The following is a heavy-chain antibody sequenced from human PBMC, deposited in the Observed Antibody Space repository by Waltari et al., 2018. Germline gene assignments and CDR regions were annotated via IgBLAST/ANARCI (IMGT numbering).Heavy chain of an antibody. V-gene: IGHV1-69*04. J-gene: IGHJ6*03. Sequence: QVQLVQSGAEVKKPGSSVTVSCKASGGSFASSGISWVRQAPGQGLEWMGRIIPTVGTTNYAQKFQGRVTINADKSTSTAYMHLTSLRSEDAAVYYCAGGYYESSGFSFYYFYHMDVWGKGTTVTVSS. CDR2: IIPTVGTT. CDR1: GGSFASSG. CDR3: AGGYYESSGFSFYYFYHMDV. D-gene: IGHD3-22*01.